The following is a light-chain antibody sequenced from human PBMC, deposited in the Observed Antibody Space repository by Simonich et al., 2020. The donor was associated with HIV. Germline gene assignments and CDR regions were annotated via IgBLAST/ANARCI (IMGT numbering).Light chain of an antibody. J-gene: IGKJ3*01. CDR3: QQYNNWPLT. CDR1: QSVSSN. V-gene: IGKV3-15*01. CDR2: GAS. Sequence: EIVMTQSAATLSVSPGERATLSCRASQSVSSNLAWYQQKPGQAPRLLIFGASTRATGIPARFSGSGSGTAFTLTISSMQSEDFAVYYCQQYNNWPLTFGPGTKVDIK.